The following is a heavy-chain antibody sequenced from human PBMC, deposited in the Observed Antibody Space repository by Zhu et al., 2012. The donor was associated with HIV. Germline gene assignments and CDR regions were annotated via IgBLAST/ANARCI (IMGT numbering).Heavy chain of an antibody. D-gene: IGHD1-14*01. J-gene: IGHJ4*02. CDR1: GYSIDAGHY. CDR3: ARHDEATGSGDYFDH. CDR2: IHHGGTT. Sequence: QVQLQESGPRLAKPSETLSLTCSVSGYSIDAGHYWGWVRQPPGKGLEWIATIHHGGTTYYNPSLRGRVSISIDTTRKNFSLKLTSVTAGDTAVYYCARHDEATGSGDYFDHWGQGTLVTVSS. V-gene: IGHV4-38-2*02.